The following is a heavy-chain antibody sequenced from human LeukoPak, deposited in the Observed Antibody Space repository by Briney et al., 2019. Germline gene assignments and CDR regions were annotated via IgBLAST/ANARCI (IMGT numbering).Heavy chain of an antibody. Sequence: GGSLRLSCAASGFTFGDYGMHWVRQSPGKGLEWVAVISYDGSDKYYADSVKGRFTISRDNSKNTLYLQVNSLRAEDTAVYYCARDWNYYGIFDYWGQGTLVTVSS. CDR1: GFTFGDYG. J-gene: IGHJ4*02. V-gene: IGHV3-30*19. CDR3: ARDWNYYGIFDY. CDR2: ISYDGSDK. D-gene: IGHD3-10*01.